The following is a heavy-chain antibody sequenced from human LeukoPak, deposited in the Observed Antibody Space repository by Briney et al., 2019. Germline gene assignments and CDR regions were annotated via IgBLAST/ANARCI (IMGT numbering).Heavy chain of an antibody. CDR2: MNPNSGNT. V-gene: IGHV1-8*03. CDR1: GYTFTSYD. Sequence: ASVKVSCKASGYTFTSYDINWMRQATGQGLEWMGWMNPNSGNTGYAQKFQGRVTITRNTSISTAYMELSSLRSEDTAVYYCARDTVAGTYLRSAWFDPWGQGTLVTVSS. J-gene: IGHJ5*02. CDR3: ARDTVAGTYLRSAWFDP. D-gene: IGHD6-19*01.